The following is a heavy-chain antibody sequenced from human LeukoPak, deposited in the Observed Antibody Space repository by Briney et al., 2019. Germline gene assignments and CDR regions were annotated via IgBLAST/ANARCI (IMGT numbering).Heavy chain of an antibody. D-gene: IGHD7-27*01. CDR2: IYSGGST. J-gene: IGHJ5*02. Sequence: GGSLRLSCAASGFTVSSNYMSWVRQAPGKGLEWVSVIYSGGSTYYADSVKGRFTISRDNSKSTLYLQMNSLRAEDTAVYYCARVLNWGLDWFDPWGQGTLVTVSS. CDR3: ARVLNWGLDWFDP. CDR1: GFTVSSNY. V-gene: IGHV3-53*01.